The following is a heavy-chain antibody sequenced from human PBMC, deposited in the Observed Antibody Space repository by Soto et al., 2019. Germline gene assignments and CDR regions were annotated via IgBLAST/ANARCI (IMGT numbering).Heavy chain of an antibody. V-gene: IGHV3-23*01. Sequence: EVQLLESGGGLVQPGGSLRLSCAASGFTFSNYAMSWVRQAPGKGLEWVSGISGSGGSTYYADSVKGRFTISRDNSKNTLYRQMNSLRAADTAVYYCAKDRTPSLGYSGYDCFDYWGQGTLVTVSS. CDR3: AKDRTPSLGYSGYDCFDY. J-gene: IGHJ4*02. CDR1: GFTFSNYA. CDR2: ISGSGGST. D-gene: IGHD5-12*01.